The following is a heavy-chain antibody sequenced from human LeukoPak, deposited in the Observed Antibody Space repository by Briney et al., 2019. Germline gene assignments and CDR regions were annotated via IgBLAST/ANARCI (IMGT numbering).Heavy chain of an antibody. J-gene: IGHJ5*02. CDR3: ARGFAIAYYNWFDP. V-gene: IGHV3-74*01. CDR1: GFTFSSYW. CDR2: INSDGSST. Sequence: AGGSLRLSCAASGFTFSSYWMHWVRHVPGKGLVWVSRINSDGSSTSYADSVKGRFTISRDNAKNTLYLQMNSLRAEDTAVYYCARGFAIAYYNWFDPWGQGTLVTVSS. D-gene: IGHD2-21*01.